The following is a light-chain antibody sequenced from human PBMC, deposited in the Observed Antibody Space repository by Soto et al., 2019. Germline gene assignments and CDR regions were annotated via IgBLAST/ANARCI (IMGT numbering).Light chain of an antibody. J-gene: IGKJ1*01. CDR2: GTS. CDR3: QQYDESFRT. V-gene: IGKV3-20*01. Sequence: DIVLTQSPCTLSLSPGERATLSCRASQSFNSNYLSWYQQTPGQSPRVIMYGTSNRTTGIPDRFSGSGSGTYFTLTISRLEPEDFAVYYCQQYDESFRTFGQGTKVEIK. CDR1: QSFNSNY.